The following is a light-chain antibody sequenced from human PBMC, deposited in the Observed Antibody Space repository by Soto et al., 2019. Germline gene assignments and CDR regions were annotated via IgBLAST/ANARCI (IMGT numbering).Light chain of an antibody. CDR3: QQSYSSLCT. Sequence: DIQMTQSPSSLSASVGDRVTITCRASQSISFYLNWYQQKPGKAPKLLIYGASSLQRGVPSRFSGSGSGTHFTLTISSLQPEDFATYYCQQSYSSLCTFGQGTKLEIK. CDR2: GAS. CDR1: QSISFY. J-gene: IGKJ2*02. V-gene: IGKV1-39*01.